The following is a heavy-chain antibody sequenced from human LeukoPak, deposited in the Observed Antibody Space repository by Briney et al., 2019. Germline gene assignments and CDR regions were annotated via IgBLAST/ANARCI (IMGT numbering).Heavy chain of an antibody. D-gene: IGHD2-15*01. Sequence: KPSETLSLTCTVSGGSISSYYWSWIRQPAGKGLEWIGRIYTSGSTNYNPSLKSRVTMSVDTSKNQFSLKLSSATAADTAVYYCAREEDCSGGSCYVVYWGQGTLVTVSS. CDR2: IYTSGST. CDR1: GGSISSYY. V-gene: IGHV4-4*07. J-gene: IGHJ4*02. CDR3: AREEDCSGGSCYVVY.